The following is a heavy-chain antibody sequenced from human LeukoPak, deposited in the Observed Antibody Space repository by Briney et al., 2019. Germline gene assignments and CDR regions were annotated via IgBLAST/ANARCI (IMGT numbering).Heavy chain of an antibody. CDR1: RFTFSSYT. J-gene: IGHJ4*02. D-gene: IGHD1-1*01. V-gene: IGHV3-23*01. CDR3: TKDQDGSHGIDS. CDR2: IGGSGGST. Sequence: VGSLRLSCAASRFTFSSYTMSCVRQAPGQGLEWVSAIGGSGGSTHYADSVKGRFTISRDNPKNPLYLQMHNLRAEDTAVYYCTKDQDGSHGIDSWGQGTLVTVSS.